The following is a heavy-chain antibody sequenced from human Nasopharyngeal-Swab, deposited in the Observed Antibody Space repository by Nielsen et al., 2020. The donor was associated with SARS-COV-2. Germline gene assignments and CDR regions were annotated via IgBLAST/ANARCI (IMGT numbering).Heavy chain of an antibody. CDR2: IKSKTDGGTT. J-gene: IGHJ6*03. CDR3: TTDRASCCSHYCSSTSCYLNYYYMDV. Sequence: GGSLRLSCAASGFTFSNAWMSWVRQAPGKGLEWVGRIKSKTDGGTTDYAAPVKGRFTISRDESKNTLYLQMNSLKTEDTAVYYCTTDRASCCSHYCSSTSCYLNYYYMDVWGKGTTVTVSS. CDR1: GFTFSNAW. V-gene: IGHV3-15*01. D-gene: IGHD2-2*01.